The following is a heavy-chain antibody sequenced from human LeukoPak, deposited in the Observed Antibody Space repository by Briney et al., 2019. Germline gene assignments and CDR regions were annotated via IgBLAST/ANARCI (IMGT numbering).Heavy chain of an antibody. V-gene: IGHV3-74*01. CDR2: INIDGSNT. CDR1: GFTLSRSW. CDR3: VREMSIRGPDSDY. D-gene: IGHD6-6*01. J-gene: IGHJ4*02. Sequence: GGSLRLSRTASGFTLSRSWMHWVRQAPGKGLVWVSRINIDGSNTNYADSVKGRFTISRDNAKNTLYLEMNSLRAEDTAVYYCVREMSIRGPDSDYWGQGILVTVSS.